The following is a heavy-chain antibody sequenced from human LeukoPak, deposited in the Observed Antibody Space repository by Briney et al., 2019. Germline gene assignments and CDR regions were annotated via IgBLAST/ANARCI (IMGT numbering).Heavy chain of an antibody. CDR3: ARQEGYSSSSVTFNWFDP. CDR1: GYSISSGYY. J-gene: IGHJ5*02. V-gene: IGHV4-38-2*01. Sequence: SETLSLTCAVSGYSISSGYYWGWIRPPPGKGLEWIGSIYHSGSTYYNPSLKSRVTISVDTSKNQFSLKLSSVTAADTAVYYCARQEGYSSSSVTFNWFDPWGQGTLVTVSS. CDR2: IYHSGST. D-gene: IGHD6-6*01.